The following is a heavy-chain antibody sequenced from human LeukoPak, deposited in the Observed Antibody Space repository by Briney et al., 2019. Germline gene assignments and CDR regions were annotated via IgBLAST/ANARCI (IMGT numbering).Heavy chain of an antibody. CDR1: GFTFSSYA. V-gene: IGHV3-23*01. Sequence: GGSLRLSCAASGFTFSSYAMSWVRQAPGKGLEWVSTISGSGGSTYYADSVKGRFTISRDNSKNTLYLQMNSLRAEDTAVYYCAKDTLRHYDFWSGFQRHPFDIWGQGTMVTVSS. J-gene: IGHJ3*02. CDR3: AKDTLRHYDFWSGFQRHPFDI. CDR2: ISGSGGST. D-gene: IGHD3-3*01.